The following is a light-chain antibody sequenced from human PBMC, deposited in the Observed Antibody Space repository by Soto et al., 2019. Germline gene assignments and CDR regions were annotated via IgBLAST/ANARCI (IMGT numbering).Light chain of an antibody. J-gene: IGKJ5*01. Sequence: EIVLTQSPATLSLSPGERATLSCRASQSVSSYLAWYQQKPGQAPRLLIYDASNRATGIPARLSGSGSGTDFNLTISRLEPEDFAVYYCQQRSNWPPRITFGQGTRLEIK. CDR2: DAS. CDR1: QSVSSY. V-gene: IGKV3-11*01. CDR3: QQRSNWPPRIT.